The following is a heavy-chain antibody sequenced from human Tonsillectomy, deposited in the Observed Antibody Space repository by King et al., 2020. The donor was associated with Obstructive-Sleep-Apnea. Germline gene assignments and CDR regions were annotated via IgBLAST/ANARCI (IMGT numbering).Heavy chain of an antibody. Sequence: VQLVESGGGVVQPGRSLRLSCAASGFTFSSYAMHWVRQAPGKGLEWVAVISYDGSNKYYADSVKGRFTISRDNSKNTLYLQMNSLRAEDTAVYYCARDHYGSGSYLFDYYYYGMDVWGQGTTVTVSS. CDR1: GFTFSSYA. J-gene: IGHJ6*02. D-gene: IGHD3-10*01. CDR3: ARDHYGSGSYLFDYYYYGMDV. V-gene: IGHV3-30*04. CDR2: ISYDGSNK.